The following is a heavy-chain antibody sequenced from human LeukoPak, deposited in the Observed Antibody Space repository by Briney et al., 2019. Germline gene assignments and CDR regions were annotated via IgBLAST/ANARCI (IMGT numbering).Heavy chain of an antibody. D-gene: IGHD1-26*01. J-gene: IGHJ4*02. CDR2: INPSGGST. CDR1: GYTFTNYY. Sequence: ASVKVSCKASGYTFTNYYIHWVREAPGQGLEWMGIINPSGGSTSYAQNFQGRVTMTRDTSTSTVYMELSSLRSEDTAVYYCARDLKPVGAGGIQDKVGVKDYWGQGTLVTVSS. V-gene: IGHV1-46*01. CDR3: ARDLKPVGAGGIQDKVGVKDY.